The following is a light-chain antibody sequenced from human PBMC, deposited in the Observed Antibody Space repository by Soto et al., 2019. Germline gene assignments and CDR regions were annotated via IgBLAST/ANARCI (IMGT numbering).Light chain of an antibody. CDR3: EQSNSYST. V-gene: IGKV1-5*03. J-gene: IGKJ1*01. CDR2: KAS. Sequence: DIQMTRSPSTLSASVGDRVTFTCRASQSSSWLAWYQQKPGKAPKLLIYKASSLEGGVPSRFSGSGSGTEFTLTISSLQPDDFATYYCEQSNSYSTFGQGTKVDIK. CDR1: QSSSW.